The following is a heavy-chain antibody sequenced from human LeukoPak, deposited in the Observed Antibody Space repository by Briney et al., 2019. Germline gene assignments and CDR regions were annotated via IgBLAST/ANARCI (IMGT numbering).Heavy chain of an antibody. CDR2: ISGDGGTT. J-gene: IGHJ4*02. CDR1: GFTFDDYA. Sequence: AGGSLRLSCAASGFTFDDYAMHWVRQAPGKGLEWVSLISGDGGTTYCADAVKGRFTISRDNSKNTLYLQINSLRVEDTAFYYCARAAYCSGGSCYEDYWGQGTLVTVSS. CDR3: ARAAYCSGGSCYEDY. V-gene: IGHV3-43*02. D-gene: IGHD2-15*01.